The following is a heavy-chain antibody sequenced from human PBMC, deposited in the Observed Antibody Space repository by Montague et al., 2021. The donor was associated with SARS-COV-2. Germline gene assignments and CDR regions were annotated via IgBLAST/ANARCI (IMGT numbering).Heavy chain of an antibody. J-gene: IGHJ6*02. D-gene: IGHD3-9*01. V-gene: IGHV4-39*01. CDR3: ARLSKTGYPPLYYYYGMDV. CDR2: ISSGGST. CDR1: LRCISSGTHS. Sequence: SETLSLTCAGDLRCISSGTHSQVWSAHLSTQVPTGTRMISSGGSTYYNPSLKSRVTISVDTSKNQFSLKLSSVTAADTAVYYCARLSKTGYPPLYYYYGMDVWGQGTTVTVSS.